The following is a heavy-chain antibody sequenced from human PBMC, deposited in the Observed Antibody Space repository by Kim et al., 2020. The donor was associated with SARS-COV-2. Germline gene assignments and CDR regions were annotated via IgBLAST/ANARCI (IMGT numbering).Heavy chain of an antibody. J-gene: IGHJ4*02. D-gene: IGHD6-19*01. CDR2: ISSSSSYT. Sequence: GGSLRLSCAASGFTFSDYYMSWIRQAPGKGLEWVSYISSSSSYTNYADSVKGRFTISRDNAKNSLYLQMNSLRAEDTAVYYCARDRSSGWYDDYFDYWGQGTLVTVSS. V-gene: IGHV3-11*05. CDR1: GFTFSDYY. CDR3: ARDRSSGWYDDYFDY.